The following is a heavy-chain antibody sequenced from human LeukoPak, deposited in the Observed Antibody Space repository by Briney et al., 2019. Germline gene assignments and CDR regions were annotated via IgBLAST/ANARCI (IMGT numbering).Heavy chain of an antibody. CDR2: IYYSGST. V-gene: IGHV4-59*01. CDR1: GGSISSYY. Sequence: PSETLSLTCTVSGGSISSYYWSWIRQPPGKGLEWIGYIYYSGSTNYNPSLKSRVTISVDTSKNQFSLKLSSVTAADTAVYYCARLDYYDSPFDYWGQGALVTVSS. CDR3: ARLDYYDSPFDY. J-gene: IGHJ4*02. D-gene: IGHD3-22*01.